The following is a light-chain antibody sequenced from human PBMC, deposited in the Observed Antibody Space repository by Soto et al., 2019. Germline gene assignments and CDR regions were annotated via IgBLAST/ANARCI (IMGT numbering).Light chain of an antibody. Sequence: DLVMTQSPYSLAVSLGERATINCKSSPSVLYSSNNKNYLAWYQQKPGQPPKLLIYWASTRESGVPDRFSGSGSGTDFTLTISSLQAEDVAVYYCQQYYSTPRTFGQGTKVDIK. CDR1: PSVLYSSNNKNY. J-gene: IGKJ1*01. CDR2: WAS. CDR3: QQYYSTPRT. V-gene: IGKV4-1*01.